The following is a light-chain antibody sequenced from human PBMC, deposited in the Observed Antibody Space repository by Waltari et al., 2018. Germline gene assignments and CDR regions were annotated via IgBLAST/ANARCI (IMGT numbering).Light chain of an antibody. CDR3: QHYVRLPVT. CDR2: DVS. CDR1: QIISRAF. Sequence: EIMLTQSPGTLSLSPGERATLSCRASQIISRAFAWYQQKPGQAPRLLSYDVSTRASGIPDRFSGSGSGTDFSLTISRLEPEDFAVYYCQHYVRLPVTFGQGTKLEFK. J-gene: IGKJ1*01. V-gene: IGKV3-20*01.